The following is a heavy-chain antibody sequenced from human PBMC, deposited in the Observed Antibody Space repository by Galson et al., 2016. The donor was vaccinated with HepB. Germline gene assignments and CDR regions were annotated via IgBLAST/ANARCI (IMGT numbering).Heavy chain of an antibody. V-gene: IGHV4-4*02. D-gene: IGHD3-16*01. J-gene: IGHJ4*02. CDR1: GASISSTNW. CDR3: ARRRWGRNADSDPNVH. CDR2: IYHVGST. Sequence: SETLSLTCIVSGASISSTNWWNWVRQSPGKGLEWIGEIYHVGSTNYNPSLKSRVTISVDKSKNHFSLRLRSVSAADTAVYYCARRRWGRNADSDPNVHWGQGKLVTVSS.